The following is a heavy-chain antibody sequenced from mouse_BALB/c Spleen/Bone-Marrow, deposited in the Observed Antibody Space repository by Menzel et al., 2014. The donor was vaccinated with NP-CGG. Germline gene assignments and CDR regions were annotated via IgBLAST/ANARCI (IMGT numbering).Heavy chain of an antibody. V-gene: IGHV2-2*02. D-gene: IGHD2-3*01. CDR1: GFSLTSYG. J-gene: IGHJ4*01. CDR3: ARDGYYAMDY. Sequence: VKLMESGPGLVQPSQSLSITCTVSGFSLTSYGVHWVRQSPGKGLEWLGVIWSGGSTDYNAAFISRLSISKDNSKSQVFFKMNSLQANDTAMYYCARDGYYAMDYWGQGTSVTVSS. CDR2: IWSGGST.